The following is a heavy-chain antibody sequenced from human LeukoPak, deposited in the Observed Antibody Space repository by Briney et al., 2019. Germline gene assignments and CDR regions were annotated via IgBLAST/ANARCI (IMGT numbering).Heavy chain of an antibody. Sequence: GGSLRLSCEASGFTFSTYAMSWVRQAPGKGLEWVSAIKSSGDRTYYTNSVKGRFTISRDNSKNTVYLQMNSLRGEDTAVYYCAKESPYAVQGSSRIYYFDSWGQGTLVTVSS. J-gene: IGHJ4*02. CDR2: IKSSGDRT. CDR3: AKESPYAVQGSSRIYYFDS. D-gene: IGHD2-2*01. CDR1: GFTFSTYA. V-gene: IGHV3-23*01.